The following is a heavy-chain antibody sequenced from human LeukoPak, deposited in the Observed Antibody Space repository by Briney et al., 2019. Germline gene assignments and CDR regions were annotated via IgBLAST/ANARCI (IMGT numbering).Heavy chain of an antibody. D-gene: IGHD2-15*01. V-gene: IGHV4-34*01. J-gene: IGHJ5*02. CDR1: GGSFSGYY. CDR2: INHSGST. Sequence: PSETLSLTCAVYGGSFSGYYWSWIRQPPGKGLEWIGEINHSGSTNYNPSLKSRVTISVDTSKNQFSLKLSSVTAADTAVYYCARGADCSGGSCYLGLWFDPWGQGTLVTVSS. CDR3: ARGADCSGGSCYLGLWFDP.